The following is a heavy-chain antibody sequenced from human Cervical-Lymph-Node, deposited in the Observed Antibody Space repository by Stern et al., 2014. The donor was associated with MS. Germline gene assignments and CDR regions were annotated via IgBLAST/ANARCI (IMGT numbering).Heavy chain of an antibody. CDR1: GDSIISTSYY. Sequence: VQLEESGPGLVKPSQTLSLTCTVSGDSIISTSYYWSWIRQHPTKGLEWIGYIYYSGTTYSNPSLQSRLSMSVDTSKNQFSLKLNSVTAADTAVYYCARFRTIFDWFDPWGQGTLVTVSS. V-gene: IGHV4-31*03. D-gene: IGHD3-3*01. J-gene: IGHJ5*02. CDR2: IYYSGTT. CDR3: ARFRTIFDWFDP.